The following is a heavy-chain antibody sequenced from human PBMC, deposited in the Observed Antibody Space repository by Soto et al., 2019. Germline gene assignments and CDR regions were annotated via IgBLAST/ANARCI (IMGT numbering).Heavy chain of an antibody. CDR3: ARPQLGRSGGSQFDS. Sequence: SETLSLTCTVSGGSISGSSYYWGWIRQPPGKGLEWIGNFHYSGSTYYNPSLKGRVTISVDTSKNQFSLKLTSVSATDTAAYYCARPQLGRSGGSQFDSWGQGTLVTVSS. CDR1: GGSISGSSYY. D-gene: IGHD2-15*01. CDR2: FHYSGST. V-gene: IGHV4-39*01. J-gene: IGHJ5*01.